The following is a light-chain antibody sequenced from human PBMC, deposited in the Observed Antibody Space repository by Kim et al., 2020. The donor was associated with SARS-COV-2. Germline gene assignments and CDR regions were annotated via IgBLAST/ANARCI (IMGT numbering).Light chain of an antibody. Sequence: VSPGQTASITCSGDKLGDKYACWYQQKPGLSPVLVIYQDSKRPSGIPERFSGSNSENTATLTISGTQAMDEADYYCQAWDSSTAEVFGTGTKVTVL. CDR2: QDS. CDR1: KLGDKY. V-gene: IGLV3-1*01. CDR3: QAWDSSTAEV. J-gene: IGLJ1*01.